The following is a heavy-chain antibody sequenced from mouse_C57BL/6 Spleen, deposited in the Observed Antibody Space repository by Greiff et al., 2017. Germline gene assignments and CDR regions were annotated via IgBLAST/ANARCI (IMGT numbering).Heavy chain of an antibody. V-gene: IGHV1-26*01. J-gene: IGHJ2*01. D-gene: IGHD2-1*01. CDR3: ARLNYGNYGY. CDR1: GYTFTDYY. CDR2: INPNNGGT. Sequence: VQLQQSGPELVKPGASVKISCKASGYTFTDYYMNWVKQSHGKSLEWIGDINPNNGGTSYNQKFKGKATLTVDKSSSTAYMELRSLTSEDSAVXYCARLNYGNYGYWGQGTTLTVSS.